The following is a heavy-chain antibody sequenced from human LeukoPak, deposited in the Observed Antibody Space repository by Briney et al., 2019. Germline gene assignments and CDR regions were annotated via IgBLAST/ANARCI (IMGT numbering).Heavy chain of an antibody. CDR2: INHGGST. V-gene: IGHV4-34*01. CDR3: ARGLEGGYDILTGYHYFDY. Sequence: SETLSLTCAVYGGSFSGYYWSWIRQPPGKGLEWIGEINHGGSTNYNPSLKSRVTISVDTSKNQFSLKLSSVTAADTAVYYCARGLEGGYDILTGYHYFDYWGQGTLVTVSS. J-gene: IGHJ4*02. CDR1: GGSFSGYY. D-gene: IGHD3-9*01.